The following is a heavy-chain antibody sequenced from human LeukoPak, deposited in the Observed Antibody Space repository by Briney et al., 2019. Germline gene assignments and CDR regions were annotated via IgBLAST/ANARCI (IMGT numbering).Heavy chain of an antibody. CDR3: AKLKYDSSGYTSTVYFDY. V-gene: IGHV3-23*01. J-gene: IGHJ4*02. CDR2: ISGSGGST. CDR1: GFTFSSYA. D-gene: IGHD3-22*01. Sequence: GGSLRLSCAASGFTFSSYAMSWVRQAPGKGLEWVSAISGSGGSTYYADSVKGRFTISRDNSKNTLYLQMNSLRAEDTSVSYCAKLKYDSSGYTSTVYFDYWGQGTLVTVSS.